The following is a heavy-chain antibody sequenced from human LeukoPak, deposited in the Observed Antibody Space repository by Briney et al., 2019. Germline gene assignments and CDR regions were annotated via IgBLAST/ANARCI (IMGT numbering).Heavy chain of an antibody. CDR3: ARAEGYDFWSGYLLKNMDV. J-gene: IGHJ6*03. D-gene: IGHD3-3*01. CDR1: GFTFSSYS. V-gene: IGHV3-21*01. CDR2: ISSSSSYI. Sequence: GGSLRLSCAASGFTFSSYSMNWVRQAPGKGLEWVSSISSSSSYIYYADSVKGRFTISRDNAKNSLYLQMNSLRAEDTAVYYCARAEGYDFWSGYLLKNMDVWGKGTTVTVSS.